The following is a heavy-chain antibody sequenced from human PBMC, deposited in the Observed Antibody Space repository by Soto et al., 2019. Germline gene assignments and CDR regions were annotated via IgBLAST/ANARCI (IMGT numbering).Heavy chain of an antibody. CDR1: GYTFTSYG. V-gene: IGHV1-69*13. CDR2: IIPIYGTT. CDR3: ARNGFLEWPRDGYFQH. J-gene: IGHJ1*01. Sequence: GASVKVSCKASGYTFTSYGISWVRQAPGQGLEWMGGIIPIYGTTNYAQKFQGRVTITADESTSTAYMELSSLRSEDTAVYYCARNGFLEWPRDGYFQHWGQGTLVTVSS. D-gene: IGHD3-3*01.